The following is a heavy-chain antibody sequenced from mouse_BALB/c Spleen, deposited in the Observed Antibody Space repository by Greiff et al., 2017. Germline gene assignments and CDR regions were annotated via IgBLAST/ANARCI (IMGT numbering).Heavy chain of an antibody. V-gene: IGHV2-4-1*01. Sequence: VKLVESGPGLVQPSQSLSITCTVSGFSLTSYGVHWVRQSPGKGLEWLGVIWSGGSTDYNAAFISRLSISKDNSKSQVFFKMNSLQADDTAIYYCARNSGDGKPEGAMDYWGQGTSVTVSS. J-gene: IGHJ4*01. CDR2: IWSGGST. D-gene: IGHD2-1*01. CDR1: GFSLTSYG. CDR3: ARNSGDGKPEGAMDY.